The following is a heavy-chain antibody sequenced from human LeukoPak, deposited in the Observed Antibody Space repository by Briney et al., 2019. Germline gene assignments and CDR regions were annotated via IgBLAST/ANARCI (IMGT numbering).Heavy chain of an antibody. V-gene: IGHV4-59*01. J-gene: IGHJ4*02. CDR2: IYYSGNT. Sequence: SETLSLTCTVSGGSISTYSWSWVRQPPGKGLEWIGYIYYSGNTIYNPSLKSRVIISVDTSKNQISLKLSSVTAADTAVYYSARVIVATIGSYFDYWGQGSLVTVSS. CDR1: GGSISTYS. CDR3: ARVIVATIGSYFDY. D-gene: IGHD5-12*01.